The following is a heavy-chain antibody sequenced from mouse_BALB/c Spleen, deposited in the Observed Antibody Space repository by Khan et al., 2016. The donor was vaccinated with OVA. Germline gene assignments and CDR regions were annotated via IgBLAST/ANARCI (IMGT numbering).Heavy chain of an antibody. V-gene: IGHV1-77*01. CDR3: AKIFYGNSYAMDY. D-gene: IGHD2-1*01. CDR1: GYTFTDYD. Sequence: QVQLQQSGPELVKPGASVKMSCTASGYTFTDYDIRWVKQRTGQGLEWIGEIYPGSGSTFYNEKFKGKATLTADKSSNTAYMQLSSLTSEDSAVYFYAKIFYGNSYAMDYWGQGTAVTVSS. CDR2: IYPGSGST. J-gene: IGHJ4*01.